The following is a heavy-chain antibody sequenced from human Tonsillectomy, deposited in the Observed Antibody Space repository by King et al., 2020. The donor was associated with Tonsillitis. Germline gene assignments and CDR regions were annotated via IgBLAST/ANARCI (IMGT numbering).Heavy chain of an antibody. V-gene: IGHV4-59*08. Sequence: QLQESGPGLMKPSETLSLTCTVSGGSLSTNYWSWIRQPPGKGLEWIGYVYNIGSTNYNPALKSRVTISIDRSKNQFSLRLSSVTAADTAVYYCARHRVRYGGLRMEAWFDPWGQGTLVTVSS. D-gene: IGHD5-12*01. J-gene: IGHJ5*02. CDR1: GGSLSTNY. CDR2: VYNIGST. CDR3: ARHRVRYGGLRMEAWFDP.